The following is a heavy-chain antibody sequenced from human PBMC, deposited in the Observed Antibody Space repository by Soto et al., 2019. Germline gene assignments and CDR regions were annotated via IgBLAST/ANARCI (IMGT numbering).Heavy chain of an antibody. Sequence: QMQLAQSGAEVKKPGSSVKVSCKASGYTFSSYPLNWVRQAPGQGLEWLGGIVPIFGRPHYAEHLRGRAAITADESSDTAFVELTSLTFNDTATYYCASFPFRHGQYYNNLDVDVWGQGTTVIVSS. CDR2: IVPIFGRP. CDR1: GYTFSSYP. D-gene: IGHD3-10*01. CDR3: ASFPFRHGQYYNNLDVDV. V-gene: IGHV1-69*01. J-gene: IGHJ6*02.